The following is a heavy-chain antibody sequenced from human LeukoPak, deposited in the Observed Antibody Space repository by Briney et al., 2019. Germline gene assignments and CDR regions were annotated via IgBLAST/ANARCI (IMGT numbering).Heavy chain of an antibody. D-gene: IGHD3-22*01. CDR3: ASLTTAEAFDI. J-gene: IGHJ3*02. CDR2: FYTSGST. Sequence: SETLSLTCTVSGGSISSGNYYWSWIRQPAGKELEWIGHFYTSGSTNYNPSLKSRVTISVDTSKNQFSLKLSSVTAADTAVYYCASLTTAEAFDIWGQGTMVTVSS. CDR1: GGSISSGNYY. V-gene: IGHV4-61*09.